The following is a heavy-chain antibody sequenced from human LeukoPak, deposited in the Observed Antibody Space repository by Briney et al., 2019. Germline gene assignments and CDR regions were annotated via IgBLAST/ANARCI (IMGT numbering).Heavy chain of an antibody. CDR2: IKQDGSEK. CDR3: ARECPSDFWSGYLSSATFDY. Sequence: PGGSLRLSCTVSGFTVSSNSMSWVRQAPGKGLEWVANIKQDGSEKYYVDSVKGRFTISRDNAKNSLYLQMNSLRAEDTAVYYCARECPSDFWSGYLSSATFDYWGQGTLVTVSS. CDR1: GFTVSSNS. V-gene: IGHV3-7*01. D-gene: IGHD3-3*01. J-gene: IGHJ4*02.